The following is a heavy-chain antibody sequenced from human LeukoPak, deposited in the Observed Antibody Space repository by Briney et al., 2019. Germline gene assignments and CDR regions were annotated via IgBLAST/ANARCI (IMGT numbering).Heavy chain of an antibody. CDR3: ARDQGYCSSTSCSNWFDP. J-gene: IGHJ5*02. D-gene: IGHD2-2*01. Sequence: GXGLEWMGWXNPNSGGTNYAQKFQGRVTMTRDTSISTAYMELSRLRSDDTAVYYCARDQGYCSSTSCSNWFDPWGQGTLSPSPQ. V-gene: IGHV1-2*02. CDR2: XNPNSGGT.